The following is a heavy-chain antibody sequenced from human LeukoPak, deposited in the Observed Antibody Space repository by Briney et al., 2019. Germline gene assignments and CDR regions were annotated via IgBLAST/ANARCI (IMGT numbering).Heavy chain of an antibody. V-gene: IGHV3-23*01. Sequence: PGGSLRLSCAASGFTFSSYAMSWVRQAPGKGLEWVSAISGGGGSIYYADSVKGRFTISRDNAKNTLYLQMNSLRADDTAVYYCAKGRLPTDYWGQGTLVTVSS. J-gene: IGHJ4*02. CDR3: AKGRLPTDY. CDR2: ISGGGGSI. CDR1: GFTFSSYA.